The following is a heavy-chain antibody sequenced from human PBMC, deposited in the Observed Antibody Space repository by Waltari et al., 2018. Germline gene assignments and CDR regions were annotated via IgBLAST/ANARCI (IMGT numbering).Heavy chain of an antibody. CDR2: IHHSGST. D-gene: IGHD6-19*01. Sequence: QVQLKESGPGLVKPSGTLSLACDVSGGSFSSNDWWSWVRQPPGEGLEWVGEIHHSGSTKYNPSLKSRLLMSVDTSKSQISLTMKSVTAADTAVYYCARGFDGWPFDYWGQGTLVIVSS. CDR3: ARGFDGWPFDY. J-gene: IGHJ4*02. CDR1: GGSFSSNDW. V-gene: IGHV4-4*02.